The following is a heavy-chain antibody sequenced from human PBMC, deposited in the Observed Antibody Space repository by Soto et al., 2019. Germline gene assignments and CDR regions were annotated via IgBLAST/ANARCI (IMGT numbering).Heavy chain of an antibody. CDR1: GYTFSSYT. V-gene: IGHV1-18*01. CDR3: ARDRLYYEYGSGSYNGELDY. J-gene: IGHJ4*02. Sequence: QVQLVQSGAEVKKPGASVKVSCKASGYTFSSYTISWVRQAPGQGLEWMGWISVYNGNTYYAQNLQGRVTMTTDTSTRTAYMELRGLRSDDTAVYYCARDRLYYEYGSGSYNGELDYWGQGTLVTVSS. D-gene: IGHD3-10*01. CDR2: ISVYNGNT.